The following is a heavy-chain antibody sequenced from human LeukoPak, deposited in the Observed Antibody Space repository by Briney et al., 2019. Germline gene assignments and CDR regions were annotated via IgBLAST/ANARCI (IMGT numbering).Heavy chain of an antibody. J-gene: IGHJ4*02. CDR2: ISSGSSYI. V-gene: IGHV3-21*01. D-gene: IGHD3-22*01. Sequence: PGGSLRLSCAASGFTFSSYTMNWVRQTPGKGLEWVSSISSGSSYIYYADSVKGRFTISRDNAKNSVYLQMNSLRAEDTAVYYCTRVQDDGGGYYGIPYTAGYWGQGTLVTVSS. CDR3: TRVQDDGGGYYGIPYTAGY. CDR1: GFTFSSYT.